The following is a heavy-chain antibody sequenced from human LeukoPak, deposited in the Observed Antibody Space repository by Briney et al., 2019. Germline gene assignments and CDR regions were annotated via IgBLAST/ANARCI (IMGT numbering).Heavy chain of an antibody. Sequence: PSETLSLTCAVYGGSFSGYYWSWIRQPPGKGLEWIGEINHSGSTNYNPSLKSRVTISVDTSKNQFSLKLSSVTAADTAVYYCARVYGDYGGPIGYWGQGTLVTVSS. CDR3: ARVYGDYGGPIGY. CDR2: INHSGST. J-gene: IGHJ4*02. V-gene: IGHV4-34*01. CDR1: GGSFSGYY. D-gene: IGHD4-17*01.